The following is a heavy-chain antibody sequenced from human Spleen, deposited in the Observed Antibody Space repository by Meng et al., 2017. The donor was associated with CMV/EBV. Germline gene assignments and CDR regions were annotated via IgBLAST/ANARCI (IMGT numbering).Heavy chain of an antibody. CDR3: AHGIYFDY. V-gene: IGHV2-5*01. J-gene: IGHJ4*02. CDR1: GFSHRTSGEG. CDR2: IYWYDDK. Sequence: HITLKESDPTLVQPTQALTLTCSFSGFSHRTSGEGVGWIRQLPGKALEWHTLIYWYDDKRYSPSLRSRLTITKDTSKNQVILTVTNMDPGDTATYYCAHGIYFDYWGQGILVTVSS.